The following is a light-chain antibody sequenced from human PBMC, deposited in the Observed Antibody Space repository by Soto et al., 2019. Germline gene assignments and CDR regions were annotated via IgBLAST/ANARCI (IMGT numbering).Light chain of an antibody. Sequence: DIVMTQSPDSLAVSLGERATINCKSSQRVFYSSNNKNYLAWYQQKPGQPPKLLLYWASTRESGVPDRFSGSGSGTDFTLTISSLQAEDVAVYYCQQYYSTPYTFGQGTKLEIK. CDR3: QQYYSTPYT. CDR1: QRVFYSSNNKNY. CDR2: WAS. J-gene: IGKJ2*01. V-gene: IGKV4-1*01.